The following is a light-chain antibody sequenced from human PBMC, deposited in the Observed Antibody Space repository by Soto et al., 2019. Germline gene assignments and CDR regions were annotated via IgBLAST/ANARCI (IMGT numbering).Light chain of an antibody. V-gene: IGLV2-14*03. CDR3: SSFTTTTSLV. Sequence: QSALTQPASVSGSPGQSITISCTGTSSDVGGYDYVSWYQQHPGKAPKLVIFDVNNRPSGVYNRFSGSKSGDTASLTISGLQAEDEADYYCSSFTTTTSLVFGGGTQLTVL. CDR1: SSDVGGYDY. CDR2: DVN. J-gene: IGLJ3*02.